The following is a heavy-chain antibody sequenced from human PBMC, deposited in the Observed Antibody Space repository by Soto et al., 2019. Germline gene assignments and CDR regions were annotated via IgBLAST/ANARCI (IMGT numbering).Heavy chain of an antibody. CDR3: AREVNSSPARGPNWFDP. J-gene: IGHJ5*02. CDR2: TYHSGTT. Sequence: QVQLQESGPGLVQPSGTLSLTCAVSGDSINNSHWWSWVRQTPGKGLEWIGETYHSGTTNYNPSPNTRVTISIDKSKNQFSLKMNSVTAADTAVYYCAREVNSSPARGPNWFDPWGQGTLVTVSS. CDR1: GDSINNSHW. D-gene: IGHD6-13*01. V-gene: IGHV4-4*02.